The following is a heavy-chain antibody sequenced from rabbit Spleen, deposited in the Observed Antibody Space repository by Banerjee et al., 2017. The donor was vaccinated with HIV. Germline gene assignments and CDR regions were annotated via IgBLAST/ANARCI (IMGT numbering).Heavy chain of an antibody. CDR2: INTGSGSI. V-gene: IGHV1S45*01. CDR3: VREAGYGGYGDGNL. D-gene: IGHD6-1*01. J-gene: IGHJ4*01. Sequence: QEQLEESGGGLVKPEGSLTLTCTASGVSFSSNHYMCWVRQAPGKGLEWIACINTGSGSIYYASWAKGRFTISKTSSTSVILQLNSLTAADTATYFCVREAGYGGYGDGNLWGPGTLVTVS. CDR1: GVSFSSNHY.